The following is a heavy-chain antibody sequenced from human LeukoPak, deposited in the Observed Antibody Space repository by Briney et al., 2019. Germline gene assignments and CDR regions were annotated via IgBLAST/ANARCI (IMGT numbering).Heavy chain of an antibody. CDR2: ISYDGSNK. Sequence: PGRSLRLSCAASGFTFSSYAMHWVRQAPGKGLEWVVVISYDGSNKYYADSVEGRFTISRDNSKNTLYLQMNSLRAEDTAVYYCARDPTSYDYVWVYYFDYWGQGTLVTVSS. CDR3: ARDPTSYDYVWVYYFDY. V-gene: IGHV3-30-3*01. D-gene: IGHD3-16*01. J-gene: IGHJ4*02. CDR1: GFTFSSYA.